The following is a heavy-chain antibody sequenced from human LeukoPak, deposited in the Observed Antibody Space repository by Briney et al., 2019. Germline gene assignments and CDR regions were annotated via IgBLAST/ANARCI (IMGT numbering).Heavy chain of an antibody. CDR2: MNPNSGNT. Sequence: ASVKVSCKASGYTFTSYDINWVRQATGQGLEWMGWMNPNSGNTGYAQKFQGRVTMTRNTSISTAYMELSSLRSEDTAVYYCARDPGGVGARGYYFDYWGQGTLVTVSS. CDR3: ARDPGGVGARGYYFDY. CDR1: GYTFTSYD. J-gene: IGHJ4*02. V-gene: IGHV1-8*01. D-gene: IGHD1-26*01.